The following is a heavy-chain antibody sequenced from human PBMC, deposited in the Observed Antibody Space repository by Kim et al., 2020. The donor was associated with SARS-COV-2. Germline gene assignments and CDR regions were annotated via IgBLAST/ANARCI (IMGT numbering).Heavy chain of an antibody. Sequence: GGSLRLSCAASGFTFSSYSMNWVRQAPGKGLEWVSSISSSSSYIYYADSVKGRFTISRDNAKNSLYLQMNSLRAEDTAVYYCAREPTYYDILTGYYFYYFDYWGQGTLVTVSS. CDR2: ISSSSSYI. V-gene: IGHV3-21*01. CDR1: GFTFSSYS. CDR3: AREPTYYDILTGYYFYYFDY. J-gene: IGHJ4*02. D-gene: IGHD3-9*01.